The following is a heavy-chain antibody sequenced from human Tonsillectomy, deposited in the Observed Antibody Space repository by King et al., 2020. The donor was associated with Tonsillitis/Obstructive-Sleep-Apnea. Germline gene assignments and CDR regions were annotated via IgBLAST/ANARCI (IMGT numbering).Heavy chain of an antibody. CDR2: INPNSGGT. D-gene: IGHD4-17*01. V-gene: IGHV1-2*06. CDR3: ARDVMTTVTTEADY. Sequence: VQLVESGAEVKKPGASVTVSCKASGYTFTGYYMHWVRQAPGQGLEWMGRINPNSGGTNYAQNFQGRVTMTRDTSISTAYMELSRLRSDDTAVYYCARDVMTTVTTEADYWGQGTLVTVSS. J-gene: IGHJ4*02. CDR1: GYTFTGYY.